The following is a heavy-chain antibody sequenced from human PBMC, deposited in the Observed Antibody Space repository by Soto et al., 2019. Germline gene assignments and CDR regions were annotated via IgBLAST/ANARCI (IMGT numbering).Heavy chain of an antibody. CDR3: ARELDIVVVVAAFGGMDV. J-gene: IGHJ6*02. D-gene: IGHD2-15*01. CDR1: GGTFSSYA. CDR2: IIPIFGTA. V-gene: IGHV1-69*13. Sequence: SVKVSCKASGGTFSSYAISWVRQAPGQGLEWMGGIIPIFGTANYAQKFQGRVTITADESTSTAYMELSSLRSEDTAVYYCARELDIVVVVAAFGGMDVWGQGTTVTVSS.